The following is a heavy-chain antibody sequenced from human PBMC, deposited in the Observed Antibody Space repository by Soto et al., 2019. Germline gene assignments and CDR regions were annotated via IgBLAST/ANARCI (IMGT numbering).Heavy chain of an antibody. D-gene: IGHD2-8*01. J-gene: IGHJ2*01. CDR1: GGSISSHY. Sequence: QVQLQESGPGLVKPSETLSLTCTVSGGSISSHYRSWIRQTPGKGLDWIGYIYYSGSPNYNPSLESRATISEDTSKNQFSLKLSSVTATDTAIYYCAGGRDDHNGWYFDLWGRGTLVTVSS. V-gene: IGHV4-59*11. CDR2: IYYSGSP. CDR3: AGGRDDHNGWYFDL.